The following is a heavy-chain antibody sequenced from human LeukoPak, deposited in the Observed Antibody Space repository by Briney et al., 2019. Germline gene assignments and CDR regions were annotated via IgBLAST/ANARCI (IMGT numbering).Heavy chain of an antibody. V-gene: IGHV3-49*04. CDR3: TRTAATEWDHYCSGGSRSEISDNWFDP. D-gene: IGHD2-15*01. CDR2: IRSKAYGGTT. J-gene: IGHJ5*02. Sequence: PGRSLRLSCTASGLTFGDYAMSWVRQAPGKGLEWAGFIRSKAYGGTTEYAASVKGRFTISRDDSKSIAYLQMNSLKTEDTAVYYCTRTAATEWDHYCSGGSRSEISDNWFDPWGQGTLVTVSS. CDR1: GLTFGDYA.